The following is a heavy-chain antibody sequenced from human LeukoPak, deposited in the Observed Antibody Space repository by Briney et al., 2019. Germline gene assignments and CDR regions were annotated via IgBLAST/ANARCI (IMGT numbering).Heavy chain of an antibody. CDR1: GYTFTGYY. V-gene: IGHV1-2*02. D-gene: IGHD6-19*01. Sequence: ASVKDSCKASGYTFTGYYMHWVRQAPGQGLKWMGWINPNSGGTSYAQTFQGRVAMTRDTSISTAYMELSRLTSDDTAVYYCARAFSWLVFGYFDYWGQGTLVTVSS. J-gene: IGHJ4*02. CDR2: INPNSGGT. CDR3: ARAFSWLVFGYFDY.